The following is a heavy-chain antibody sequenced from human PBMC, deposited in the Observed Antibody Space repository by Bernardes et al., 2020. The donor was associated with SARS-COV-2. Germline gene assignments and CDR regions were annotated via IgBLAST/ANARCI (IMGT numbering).Heavy chain of an antibody. CDR2: INNDGTTT. CDR3: ARDRYGANDY. D-gene: IGHD4-17*01. V-gene: IGHV3-74*01. CDR1: GFTFSDYW. J-gene: IGHJ4*02. Sequence: GSLRLSCAASGFTFSDYWMHWVRQAPGKGLEWVSRINNDGTTTPCADSVKGRFTISRDNSKNTLYLQMNSLRAEDTAVYFCARDRYGANDYWGQGTLVTVSS.